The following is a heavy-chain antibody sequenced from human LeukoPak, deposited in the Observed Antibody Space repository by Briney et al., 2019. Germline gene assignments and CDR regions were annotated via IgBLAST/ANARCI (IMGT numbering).Heavy chain of an antibody. CDR1: GDSVSSNSAA. Sequence: SQTLSLTCVISGDSVSSNSAAWNWIRQSPSRGLEWLGRTYYRSKWFNDYAVSVKSRITIKPDTSKNQFSLQLNSVTPEDTAVYYCTGEPEQQLVRAWFDPWGQGTLVTVSS. D-gene: IGHD6-13*01. CDR2: TYYRSKWFN. V-gene: IGHV6-1*01. J-gene: IGHJ5*02. CDR3: TGEPEQQLVRAWFDP.